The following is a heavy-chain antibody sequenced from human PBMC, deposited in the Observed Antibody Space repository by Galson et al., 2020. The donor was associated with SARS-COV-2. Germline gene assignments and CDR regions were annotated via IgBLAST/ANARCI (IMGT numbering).Heavy chain of an antibody. V-gene: IGHV4-34*01. CDR1: GGSFSDDY. CDR3: ARARKDLEYGGTFPNYFYYYYMDV. J-gene: IGHJ6*03. D-gene: IGHD5-12*01. CDR2: IKQSGSP. Sequence: SQTLSLTCAVSGGSFSDDYWTWIRQPPGRGLEWIGEIKQSGSPTYNPSLNSRVSISLDTSRNQYSLRLTSVTVADTAVYFCARARKDLEYGGTFPNYFYYYYMDVWGKGAAVTVSS.